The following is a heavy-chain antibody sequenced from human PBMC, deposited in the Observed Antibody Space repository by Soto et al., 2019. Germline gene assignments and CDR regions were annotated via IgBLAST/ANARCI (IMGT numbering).Heavy chain of an antibody. D-gene: IGHD4-17*01. CDR3: ARVGTTVTTYWYFDL. Sequence: ASVKVSCKASVYSFANYVIYWVRQAPGQRLEWMGWINAGNGNTKYSQKFQGRVTITRDTSATTAYMELSSLRSEDTAVYYCARVGTTVTTYWYFDLWGRGTLVTVSS. CDR1: VYSFANYV. V-gene: IGHV1-3*01. J-gene: IGHJ2*01. CDR2: INAGNGNT.